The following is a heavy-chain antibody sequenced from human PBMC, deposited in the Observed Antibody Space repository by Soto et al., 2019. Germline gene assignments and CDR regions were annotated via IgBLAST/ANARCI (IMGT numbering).Heavy chain of an antibody. CDR2: ISSSGSTI. D-gene: IGHD3-10*01. CDR3: ARDDGPGSGSYYYYYYGMDV. Sequence: GGSLRLSCAASGFTSSDYYMSWIRQAPGKGLEWVSYISSSGSTIYYADSVKGRFTISRDNAKNSLYLQMNSLRAEDTAVYYCARDDGPGSGSYYYYYYGMDVWGQGTTVTVSS. J-gene: IGHJ6*02. V-gene: IGHV3-11*01. CDR1: GFTSSDYY.